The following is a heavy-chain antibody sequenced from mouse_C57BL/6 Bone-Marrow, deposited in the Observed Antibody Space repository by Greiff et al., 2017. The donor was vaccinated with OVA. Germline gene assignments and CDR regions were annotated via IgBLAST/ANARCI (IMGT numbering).Heavy chain of an antibody. CDR3: ARTGTGPFAY. V-gene: IGHV5-12*01. Sequence: DVKLQESGGGLAQPGGSLKLSCAASGFTFSDYYMYWVRQTPEKRLEWVAYISNGGGSTYYPDTVKGRFTISRDNAKNTLYLQMSRLKSEDTAMYYCARTGTGPFAYWGQGTLVTVSA. CDR2: ISNGGGST. D-gene: IGHD4-1*01. J-gene: IGHJ3*01. CDR1: GFTFSDYY.